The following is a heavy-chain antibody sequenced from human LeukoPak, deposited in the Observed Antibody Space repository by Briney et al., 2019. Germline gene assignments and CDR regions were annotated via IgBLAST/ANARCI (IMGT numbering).Heavy chain of an antibody. J-gene: IGHJ1*01. Sequence: GGSLRLSCAASGFTFSSYGMSWVRQAPGKGLEWVSGISASGGSTYYADSVKGRFTISRDNSKNTLYLQMNSLRAEDTAVYYCANYYDSSGYYYGYFQHWGQGTLVTVSS. CDR3: ANYYDSSGYYYGYFQH. CDR2: ISASGGST. D-gene: IGHD3-22*01. CDR1: GFTFSSYG. V-gene: IGHV3-23*01.